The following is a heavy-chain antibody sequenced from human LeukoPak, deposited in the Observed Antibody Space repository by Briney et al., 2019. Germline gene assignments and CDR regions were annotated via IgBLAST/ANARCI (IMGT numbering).Heavy chain of an antibody. Sequence: SVKVSCKASGDTFTSYPISWLRQAPGRGLEWMGGFVPKFSKANYAQKFQDRVTITADESTSTAYMELSSLRSDDTAVYFCARVRRGFISVFEYWGRGTLVTVSS. J-gene: IGHJ4*02. D-gene: IGHD6-25*01. CDR3: ARVRRGFISVFEY. CDR2: FVPKFSKA. V-gene: IGHV1-69*13. CDR1: GDTFTSYP.